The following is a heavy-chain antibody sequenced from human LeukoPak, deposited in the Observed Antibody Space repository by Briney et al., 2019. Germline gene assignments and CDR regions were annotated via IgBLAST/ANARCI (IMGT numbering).Heavy chain of an antibody. J-gene: IGHJ4*02. CDR1: GFTFSSYW. CDR3: ARDESGDSYGLY. D-gene: IGHD5-18*01. V-gene: IGHV3-7*05. Sequence: GGSLRLSCAVSGFTFSSYWTNWVRQAPGKGLEWVANIKQDGSQKYYVDSVKGRFTISRDNAKNSLYLQLNSLRAEDTAVYYCARDESGDSYGLYWGQGTLVTVSS. CDR2: IKQDGSQK.